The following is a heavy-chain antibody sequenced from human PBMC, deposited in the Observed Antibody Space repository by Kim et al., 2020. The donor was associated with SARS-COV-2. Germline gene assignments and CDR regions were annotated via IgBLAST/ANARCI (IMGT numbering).Heavy chain of an antibody. CDR3: AKDYFPHDGNHYDYVWGSYRYVRGAFDI. V-gene: IGHV3-30*18. D-gene: IGHD3-16*02. CDR2: ISYDGSNK. J-gene: IGHJ3*02. Sequence: GGSLRLSCAASGFTFSSYGMHWVRQAPGKGLEWVAVISYDGSNKYYADSVKGRFTISRDNSKNTLYLQMNSLRAEDTAVYYCAKDYFPHDGNHYDYVWGSYRYVRGAFDIWGQGTMVTVSS. CDR1: GFTFSSYG.